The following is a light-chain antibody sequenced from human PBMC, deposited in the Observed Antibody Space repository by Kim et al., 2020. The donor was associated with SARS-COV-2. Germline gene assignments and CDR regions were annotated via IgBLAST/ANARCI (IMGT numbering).Light chain of an antibody. V-gene: IGKV1-5*01. J-gene: IGKJ1*01. CDR2: DAS. Sequence: DIQMTQSPSTLSASVGDSVTISCRASQSINSWLAWYQQKPGKAPKLLIYDASSLESGVPSRFSGSGSGTEFTLTISSLQPEDFATYYGHHHNNYMVGQRNKVDIK. CDR1: QSINSW. CDR3: HHHNNYM.